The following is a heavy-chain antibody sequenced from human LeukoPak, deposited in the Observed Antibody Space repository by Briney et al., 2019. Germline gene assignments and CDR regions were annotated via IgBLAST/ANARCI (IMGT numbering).Heavy chain of an antibody. Sequence: GGSLRLSCAASGFTFSSYWMNWARQAPGKGLEWVAVISYDGSNKYYADSVKGRFTISRDNSKNTLYLQMNSLRAEDTAVYYCARPRVAATNRDAFDIWGQGTMVTVSS. CDR2: ISYDGSNK. CDR3: ARPRVAATNRDAFDI. V-gene: IGHV3-30-3*01. D-gene: IGHD2-15*01. J-gene: IGHJ3*02. CDR1: GFTFSSYW.